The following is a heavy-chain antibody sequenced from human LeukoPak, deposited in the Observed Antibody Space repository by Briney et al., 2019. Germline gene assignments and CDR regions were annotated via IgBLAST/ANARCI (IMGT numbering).Heavy chain of an antibody. J-gene: IGHJ6*03. D-gene: IGHD2-15*01. Sequence: PGGSLRLSCTASGFTFDDYAMHWVRQAPGKGLEWVSLISWDGGSTYYADSVKGRFTISRDNSKNSLYLQMNSLGAEDTALYYCAKSHCSGGSCYYYYYMDVWGKGTTVTVSS. CDR3: AKSHCSGGSCYYYYYMDV. CDR1: GFTFDDYA. CDR2: ISWDGGST. V-gene: IGHV3-43D*04.